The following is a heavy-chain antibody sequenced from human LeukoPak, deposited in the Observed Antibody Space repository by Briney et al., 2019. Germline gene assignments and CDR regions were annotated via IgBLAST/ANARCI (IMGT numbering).Heavy chain of an antibody. CDR1: GGSISSYY. D-gene: IGHD5-18*01. CDR2: IYYSGST. Sequence: PSETLSLTCTVSGGSISSYYWSWIRQPPGKGLEWIGYIYYSGSTNYNPSLKSRVTISVDTSKNQFSLKLSSVTAADTAVYYCARGDARGYSYGHFHFDHWGHGTLVTVSS. V-gene: IGHV4-59*01. J-gene: IGHJ4*01. CDR3: ARGDARGYSYGHFHFDH.